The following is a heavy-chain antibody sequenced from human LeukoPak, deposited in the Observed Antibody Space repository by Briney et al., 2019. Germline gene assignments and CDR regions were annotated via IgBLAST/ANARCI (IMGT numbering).Heavy chain of an antibody. V-gene: IGHV3-48*03. CDR3: ARHVVAVSFDY. Sequence: PGGSLRLSCAASGFTFSSYEMNWVRQAPGKGLEWVSYISSSGSTIYYADSVKGRFTISRDNAKNSLYLQMNSLRAEDTAVYYCARHVVAVSFDYCGQGTPVTVSS. CDR2: ISSSGSTI. D-gene: IGHD3-22*01. J-gene: IGHJ4*02. CDR1: GFTFSSYE.